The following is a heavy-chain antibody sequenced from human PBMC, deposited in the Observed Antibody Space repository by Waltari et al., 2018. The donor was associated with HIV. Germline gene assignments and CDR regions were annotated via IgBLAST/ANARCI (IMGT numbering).Heavy chain of an antibody. Sequence: VQLQESGPGLVNTSGTLSPICAVSGGLFSSSNWWSWVCQPPGQGLEWIGEIYHSGSTNYNPSLKSRVTISVDKSKNQFSLKLSSVTAADTAVYYCARDPPSYYDSSGETWGQGTLVTVSS. V-gene: IGHV4-4*02. CDR2: IYHSGST. D-gene: IGHD3-22*01. J-gene: IGHJ5*02. CDR1: GGLFSSSNW. CDR3: ARDPPSYYDSSGET.